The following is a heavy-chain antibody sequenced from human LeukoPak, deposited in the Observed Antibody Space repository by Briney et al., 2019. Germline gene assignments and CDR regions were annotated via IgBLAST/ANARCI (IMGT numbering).Heavy chain of an antibody. D-gene: IGHD6-19*01. V-gene: IGHV3-30*18. CDR1: GFTFSSYG. CDR2: ISYDGSNK. CDR3: AKDLAIAVAGDFDY. Sequence: GGSLRLSCAASGFTFSSYGMHWVRQAPGKGLEWVAVISYDGSNKYYADSVKGRFTISRDNSKNTLYPQMNSLRAEDTAVYYCAKDLAIAVAGDFDYWGQGTLVTVSS. J-gene: IGHJ4*02.